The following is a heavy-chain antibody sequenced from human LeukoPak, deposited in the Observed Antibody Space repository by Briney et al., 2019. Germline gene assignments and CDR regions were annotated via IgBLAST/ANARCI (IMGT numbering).Heavy chain of an antibody. D-gene: IGHD5/OR15-5a*01. Sequence: GGSLRLSCAASGFTFSNAWMSWVRQAPGKGLEWVGRIKSKTDGGTTDYAAPVKGRFTISRDDSKNTLYLQMNSQKTEDTAVYYCTTDLSERYYFDYWGQETLVTVSS. J-gene: IGHJ4*02. V-gene: IGHV3-15*01. CDR1: GFTFSNAW. CDR3: TTDLSERYYFDY. CDR2: IKSKTDGGTT.